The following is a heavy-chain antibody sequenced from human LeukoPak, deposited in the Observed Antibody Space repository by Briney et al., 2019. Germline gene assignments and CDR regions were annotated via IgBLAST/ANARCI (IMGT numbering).Heavy chain of an antibody. CDR2: IYTSGST. J-gene: IGHJ6*03. Sequence: SETLSLTCTVSGGSISSYYWSWIRQPAGKGLEWIGRIYTSGSTNYNPSLKSRVTMSVDTSKNQFSLKLSSVTAADTAVYYCARAVVYGFGELNYMDVWGKGTTVTVSS. D-gene: IGHD3-10*01. V-gene: IGHV4-4*07. CDR3: ARAVVYGFGELNYMDV. CDR1: GGSISSYY.